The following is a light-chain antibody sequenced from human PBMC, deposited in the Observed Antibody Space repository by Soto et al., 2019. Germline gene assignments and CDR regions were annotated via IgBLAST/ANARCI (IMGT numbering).Light chain of an antibody. V-gene: IGLV2-23*02. CDR3: SSYACSRWV. CDR2: EVD. J-gene: IGLJ3*02. Sequence: QSALTQPASVSGSPGQSITISCSGTTSDVGIYNLVSWYQQHPGKAPKLVIYEVDKRPSGVSNRFSGSRSGNTASLTISVLQSEDEDDYYCSSYACSRWVFGGGTKVTVL. CDR1: TSDVGIYNL.